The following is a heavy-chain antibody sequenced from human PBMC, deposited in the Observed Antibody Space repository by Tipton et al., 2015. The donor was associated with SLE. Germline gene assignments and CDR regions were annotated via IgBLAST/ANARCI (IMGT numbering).Heavy chain of an antibody. V-gene: IGHV3-74*01. CDR2: INSDVSST. CDR1: GFTFSSYW. CDR3: ARDHYDNSGYDYVEPDAFDV. Sequence: SLRLSCAASGFTFSSYWMHWVRQAPGKGLVWVSRINSDVSSTNYADSVKGRFTISRDNAKNSLYLQMNNLRVEDTAVYYCARDHYDNSGYDYVEPDAFDVWGQGTMVTVSS. J-gene: IGHJ3*01. D-gene: IGHD3-22*01.